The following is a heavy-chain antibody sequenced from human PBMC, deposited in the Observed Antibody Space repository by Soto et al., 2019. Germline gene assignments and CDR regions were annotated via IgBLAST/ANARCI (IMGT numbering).Heavy chain of an antibody. Sequence: SETLSLTCTVSGGSISSYYWSWIRQPPGKGLEWIGYIYYSGSTNYNPSLKSRVTISVDTSKNQFSLKLSSVTAADTAVYYCASGYSGYDYYYYYMDVWGKGTTVTVSS. V-gene: IGHV4-59*01. J-gene: IGHJ6*03. CDR2: IYYSGST. CDR1: GGSISSYY. D-gene: IGHD5-12*01. CDR3: ASGYSGYDYYYYYMDV.